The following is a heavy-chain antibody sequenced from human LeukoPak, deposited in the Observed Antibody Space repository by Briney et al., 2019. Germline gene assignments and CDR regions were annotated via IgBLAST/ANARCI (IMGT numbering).Heavy chain of an antibody. D-gene: IGHD1-1*01. J-gene: IGHJ6*02. V-gene: IGHV3-30*03. CDR1: GFRFRAYG. CDR2: ISYDGSGQ. Sequence: PGGSLRLSCAASGFRFRAYGMHWARQAPGKGLEWVAVISYDGSGQYYPDSVQGRFTISRDNYRNILYLQVNSLRPDDTAVYFCARDFLDTEQRNYNYYGVDVWGLGTTVTVSS. CDR3: ARDFLDTEQRNYNYYGVDV.